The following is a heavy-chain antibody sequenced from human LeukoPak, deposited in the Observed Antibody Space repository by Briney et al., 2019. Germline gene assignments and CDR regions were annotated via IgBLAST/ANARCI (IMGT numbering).Heavy chain of an antibody. Sequence: EASVKVPCKASGGTFSSYAISWVRQAPGQGLEWMGGIIPIFGTANYAQKFQGRVTITADESTSTAYMELSSLRSEDTAVYYCARHLRNDFWSGPRHTHTYYYYYYMDVWGKGTTVTVSS. CDR3: ARHLRNDFWSGPRHTHTYYYYYYMDV. J-gene: IGHJ6*03. CDR2: IIPIFGTA. D-gene: IGHD3-3*01. CDR1: GGTFSSYA. V-gene: IGHV1-69*13.